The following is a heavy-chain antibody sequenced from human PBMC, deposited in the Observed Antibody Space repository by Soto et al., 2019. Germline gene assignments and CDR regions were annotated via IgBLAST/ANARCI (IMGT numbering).Heavy chain of an antibody. V-gene: IGHV3-33*01. D-gene: IGHD6-13*01. J-gene: IGHJ4*02. Sequence: QVQLVESGGGVVQPGRSLRLSCAASGFTFSSYGMHWVRQAPGKGLEWVAVIWYDGSNKYYADSVKGRFTISRDNSKNTLYLQMNSLRAEDTAVYYCARWVSAAGDQSLYYFDYWGQGTLVTVSS. CDR1: GFTFSSYG. CDR2: IWYDGSNK. CDR3: ARWVSAAGDQSLYYFDY.